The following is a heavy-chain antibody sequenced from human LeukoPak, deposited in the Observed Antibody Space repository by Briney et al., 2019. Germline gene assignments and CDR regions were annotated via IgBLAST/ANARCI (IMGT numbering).Heavy chain of an antibody. Sequence: PSETLSLTCAVYGGSFSGYYWSWIRQPPGKGLEWIGEINHSGGTNYNPSLKSRVTISVDTSKNQFSLKLSSVTAADTAVYYCARGLRGLRYFDDDAFDIWGQGTMVTVSS. CDR1: GGSFSGYY. J-gene: IGHJ3*02. CDR2: INHSGGT. D-gene: IGHD3-9*01. CDR3: ARGLRGLRYFDDDAFDI. V-gene: IGHV4-34*01.